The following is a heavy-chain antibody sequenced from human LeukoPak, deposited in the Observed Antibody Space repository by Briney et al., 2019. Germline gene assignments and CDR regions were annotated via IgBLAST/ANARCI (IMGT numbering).Heavy chain of an antibody. CDR2: IYSTGST. J-gene: IGHJ4*02. CDR1: GGSISGYY. V-gene: IGHV4-59*01. CDR3: ARAGSTGGAYYYDSSGPVDY. D-gene: IGHD3-22*01. Sequence: SETLSLTCTVSGGSISGYYWSWVRQPPGKGLEWIGYIYSTGSTTYNPSLKSRVTISVDTSKNQFSLKLRSVTAADSAVYYCARAGSTGGAYYYDSSGPVDYWGQGTLVTVSS.